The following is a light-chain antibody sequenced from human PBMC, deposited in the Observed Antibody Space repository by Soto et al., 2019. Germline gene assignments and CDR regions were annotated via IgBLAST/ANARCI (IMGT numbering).Light chain of an antibody. J-gene: IGLJ2*01. V-gene: IGLV4-60*03. CDR1: SGHRSYI. Sequence: QSVLTQSSSASASLGSSVKLTCTLSSGHRSYIIACHQQQPGQAPRYLMKLEGSGSYNKGSGVPDRFSGSSSGADLYLTMSNLQSEDEADYASETWDSKIRVFGGGTQLTVL. CDR3: ETWDSKIRV. CDR2: LEGSGSY.